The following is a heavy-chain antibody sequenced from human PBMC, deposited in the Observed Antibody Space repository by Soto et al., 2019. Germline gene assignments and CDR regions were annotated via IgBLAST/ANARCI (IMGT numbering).Heavy chain of an antibody. CDR2: IYHSGST. J-gene: IGHJ4*02. CDR3: AAYGSGSYYNTRNRPFEY. CDR1: VCSIISSNC. V-gene: IGHV4-4*02. Sequence: SETLSLTCAVSVCSIISSNCWNCVRHPPGKGLEWIGEIYHSGSTNYNQSLKSRVTISVEKSKNQFSLKLSSVTAADTAVYYCAAYGSGSYYNTRNRPFEYWGKGNMLSVSS. D-gene: IGHD3-10*01.